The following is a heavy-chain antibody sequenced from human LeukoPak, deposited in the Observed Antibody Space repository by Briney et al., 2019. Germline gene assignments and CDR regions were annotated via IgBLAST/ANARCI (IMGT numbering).Heavy chain of an antibody. CDR1: GFTFGDYA. CDR3: PTNGDYPLTYFDY. J-gene: IGHJ4*02. D-gene: IGHD4-17*01. V-gene: IGHV3-49*04. CDR2: IRSKAYGGTT. Sequence: GGSLRLSCTASGFTFGDYAMSWVRQAPGKGLEWVGFIRSKAYGGTTEYAASVKGRFTISRDDSKSIAYLQMNSLKTEDTAVYYCPTNGDYPLTYFDYWGQGTLVTVSS.